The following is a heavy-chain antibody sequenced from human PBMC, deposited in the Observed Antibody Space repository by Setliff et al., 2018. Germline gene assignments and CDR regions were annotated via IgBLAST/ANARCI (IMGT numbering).Heavy chain of an antibody. D-gene: IGHD3-3*01. CDR1: GYSISSGYN. CDR3: ARRYNFWSGYLDY. J-gene: IGHJ4*02. CDR2: IYYRGST. V-gene: IGHV4-38-2*01. Sequence: SETLSLTCAVSGYSISSGYNWGWIRQPPGKGLEWIGSIYYRGSTSYNSSLKSRVSISVDTSKNQFSLKLSSVTAADTAVYYCARRYNFWSGYLDYWGQGTLVTVSS.